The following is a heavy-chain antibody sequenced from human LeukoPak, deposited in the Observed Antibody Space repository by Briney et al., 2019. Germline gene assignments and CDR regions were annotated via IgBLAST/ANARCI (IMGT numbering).Heavy chain of an antibody. V-gene: IGHV1-2*02. CDR2: INPNSGGT. CDR3: ARKTTALDY. CDR1: GYTFTGYY. D-gene: IGHD4-17*01. J-gene: IGHJ4*02. Sequence: GASVKVSCKASGYTFTGYYMHWVRQAPGQGLEWMGWINPNSGGTNYAQKFQGRVTMTRDTSINTIYMELGRLTGDDTAVYYCARKTTALDYWGQGTQISV.